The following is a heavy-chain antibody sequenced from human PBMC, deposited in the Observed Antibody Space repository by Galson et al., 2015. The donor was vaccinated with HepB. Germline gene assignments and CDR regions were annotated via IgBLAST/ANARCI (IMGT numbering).Heavy chain of an antibody. CDR3: ARGGPSRYSSGWYSGAFDI. V-gene: IGHV1-2*04. J-gene: IGHJ3*02. D-gene: IGHD6-19*01. CDR1: GYTFTGYH. Sequence: SVKVSCKASGYTFTGYHMHWVRQAPGQGLEWMGWINPNSGGTNYAQKFQGWVTMTRDTSISTAYMELSRLRSDDTAVYYRARGGPSRYSSGWYSGAFDIWGQGTMVTVSS. CDR2: INPNSGGT.